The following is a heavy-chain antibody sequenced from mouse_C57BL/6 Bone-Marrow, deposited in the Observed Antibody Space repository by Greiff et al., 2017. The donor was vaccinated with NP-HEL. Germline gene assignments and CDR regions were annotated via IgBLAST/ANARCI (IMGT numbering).Heavy chain of an antibody. CDR1: GFTFSSYG. Sequence: DVQLVESGGDLVKPGGSLKLSCAASGFTFSSYGMSWVRQTPDKRLEWVATISSGGSYTYYPDSVKGRFTISRDNAKNTLYLQMSSLKSEDTAMYYCARRRLRRWYFDVWGTGTTVTVSS. CDR2: ISSGGSYT. J-gene: IGHJ1*03. CDR3: ARRRLRRWYFDV. D-gene: IGHD2-2*01. V-gene: IGHV5-6*01.